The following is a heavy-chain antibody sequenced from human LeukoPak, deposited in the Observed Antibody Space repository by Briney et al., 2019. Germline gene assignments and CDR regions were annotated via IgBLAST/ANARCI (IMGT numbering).Heavy chain of an antibody. J-gene: IGHJ4*02. CDR2: IHASGTT. CDR3: ARDGADVYGRAFDY. V-gene: IGHV4-4*07. Sequence: SETLSLTCNVSGGSISSYFWTWIRQPAGKGLEWIGRIHASGTTNYNSSLKSRDSMSVDTSKNQFSLKLTSVTAADTAVYFCARDGADVYGRAFDYWGQGTLVSVSS. D-gene: IGHD3-10*01. CDR1: GGSISSYF.